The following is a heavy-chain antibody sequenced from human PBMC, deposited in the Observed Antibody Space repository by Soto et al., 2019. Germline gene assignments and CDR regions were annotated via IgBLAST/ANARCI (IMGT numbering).Heavy chain of an antibody. CDR3: ARDARVVQAAILGY. J-gene: IGHJ4*02. V-gene: IGHV1-2*02. Sequence: ASVKVSCKASGYTFTGYYMHWVRQAPGQGLGWMGWINPNSGGTNYAQKFQGRVTMTRDTSISTAYMELSRLRSDDTAVYYCARDARVVQAAILGYWGQGPLVTVSS. D-gene: IGHD2-2*02. CDR2: INPNSGGT. CDR1: GYTFTGYY.